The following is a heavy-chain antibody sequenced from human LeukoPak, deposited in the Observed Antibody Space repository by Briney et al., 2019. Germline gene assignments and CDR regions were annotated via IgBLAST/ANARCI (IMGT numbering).Heavy chain of an antibody. CDR2: IYYPGST. V-gene: IGHV4-61*01. J-gene: IGHJ4*02. CDR3: ARSRNYYDSRGANYFDY. Sequence: PSETLSLTCTVSGGSVSSGSYYWSWIRQPPGKGLEWIGYIYYPGSTNYNPSLKSRVTISVDTSKNQFSLKLSSVTAADTAVYYCARSRNYYDSRGANYFDYWGQGTLVTVSS. CDR1: GGSVSSGSYY. D-gene: IGHD3-22*01.